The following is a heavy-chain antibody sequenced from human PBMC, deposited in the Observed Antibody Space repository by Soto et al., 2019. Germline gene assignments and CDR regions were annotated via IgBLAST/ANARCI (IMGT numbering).Heavy chain of an antibody. CDR3: ATSYSGGNPAGFDY. D-gene: IGHD2-15*01. CDR2: IYYSGST. CDR1: GGSISSGDYY. V-gene: IGHV4-30-4*01. Sequence: TLSLTCTVSGGSISSGDYYWSWIRQPPGKGLEWIGYIYYSGSTYYNPSLKSRVTISVVTSKNQFSLKLSSVTAADTAVYYCATSYSGGNPAGFDYWGQGTLVTVSS. J-gene: IGHJ4*02.